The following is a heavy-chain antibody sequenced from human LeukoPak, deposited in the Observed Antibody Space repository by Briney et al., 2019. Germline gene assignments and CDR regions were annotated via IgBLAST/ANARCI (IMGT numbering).Heavy chain of an antibody. CDR3: ARELGYYDSSGYTT. J-gene: IGHJ4*02. Sequence: TGGSLRLSCAASGFTFSSYWMSWVRQAPGKGLEWVANIKQDGSEKYYVDSVEGRFTISRDNAKNSLYLQMNSLRAEDTAVYYCARELGYYDSSGYTTGGQGTLVTVSS. CDR1: GFTFSSYW. V-gene: IGHV3-7*01. CDR2: IKQDGSEK. D-gene: IGHD3-22*01.